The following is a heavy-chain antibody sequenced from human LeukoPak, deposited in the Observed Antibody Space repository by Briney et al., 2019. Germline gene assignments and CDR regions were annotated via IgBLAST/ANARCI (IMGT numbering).Heavy chain of an antibody. CDR1: GFTLSVYG. CDR2: ISYDGSNK. CDR3: AGPLLGATPYDAFDI. J-gene: IGHJ3*02. V-gene: IGHV3-30*03. D-gene: IGHD1-26*01. Sequence: TGGSLRLSCAASGFTLSVYGMHWVRQAPGKGLEWVAVISYDGSNKYYADSVKGRFTISRDNSMNTLYLQMNSLRVEDTAVYYCAGPLLGATPYDAFDIWGQGTMVTVSS.